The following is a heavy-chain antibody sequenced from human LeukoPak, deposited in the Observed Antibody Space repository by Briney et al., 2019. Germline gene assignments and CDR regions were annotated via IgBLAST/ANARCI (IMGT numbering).Heavy chain of an antibody. CDR2: MNPNSGNT. Sequence: ASVKVSCKASGYTFISYDINWVRQATGQGLEWMGWMNPNSGNTGYAQKFQGRVTITRNTSISTAYMELSSLRSEDTAVYYCARGPTLTRTLESYNCFDPWGQGTLVTVSS. J-gene: IGHJ5*02. CDR1: GYTFISYD. CDR3: ARGPTLTRTLESYNCFDP. D-gene: IGHD3-3*01. V-gene: IGHV1-8*03.